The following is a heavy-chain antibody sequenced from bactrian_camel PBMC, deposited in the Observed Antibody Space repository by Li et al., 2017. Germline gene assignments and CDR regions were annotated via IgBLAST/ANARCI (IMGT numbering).Heavy chain of an antibody. CDR3: AKDFWSNGRSWDC. V-gene: IGHV3S61*01. CDR2: ISNDGIT. Sequence: HVQLVESGGGLVQPGGSLRLSCTISGFTFAQSDIGWYRQAPGKACVLVSSISNDGITNYSNSVKGRFTISRDNAKNTLYLQLNSLKTEDTGMYYCAKDFWSNGRSWDCWGQGTQVTVS. D-gene: IGHD2*01. J-gene: IGHJ4*01. CDR1: GFTFAQSD.